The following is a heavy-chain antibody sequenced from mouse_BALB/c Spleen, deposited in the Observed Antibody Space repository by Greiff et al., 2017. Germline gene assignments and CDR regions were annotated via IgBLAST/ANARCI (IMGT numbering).Heavy chain of an antibody. CDR1: GFTFSSYA. J-gene: IGHJ3*01. D-gene: IGHD2-4*01. V-gene: IGHV5-9-3*01. CDR2: ISSGGSYT. CDR3: ARGIYYDYDGFAY. Sequence: EVQLVESGGGLVKPGGSLKLSCAASGFTFSSYAMSWVRQTPEKRLEWVATISSGGSYTYYPDSVKGRFTISRDNARNILYLQMSSLRSEDTAMYYCARGIYYDYDGFAYWGQGTLVTVSA.